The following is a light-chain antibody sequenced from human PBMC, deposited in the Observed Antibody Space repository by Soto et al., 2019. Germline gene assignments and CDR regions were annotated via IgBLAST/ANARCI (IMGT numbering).Light chain of an antibody. J-gene: IGLJ1*01. CDR1: GSDIGTYNF. Sequence: QSVLTQPASVSGSPGQSITISCSGSGSDIGTYNFVSWYQHHPGRAPKLMIYAGSKRPSGVSNRFSGSKSGNTASLTISGLQAEDEADYYCFSYASSTTYVFGTGTQLTVL. V-gene: IGLV2-23*01. CDR2: AGS. CDR3: FSYASSTTYV.